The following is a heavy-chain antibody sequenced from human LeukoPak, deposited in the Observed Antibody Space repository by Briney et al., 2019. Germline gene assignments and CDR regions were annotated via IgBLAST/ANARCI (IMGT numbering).Heavy chain of an antibody. Sequence: GGSLRLSCAASGFTFSSYSMNWVRQAPGKGLEWVSSISSSSSYIYYAESVKSRVTISRDNAKNSLYLQMNSLRAEDTAVYYCALTSDYYSYGMDVWGQGTTVTVSS. V-gene: IGHV3-21*01. D-gene: IGHD1/OR15-1a*01. J-gene: IGHJ6*02. CDR1: GFTFSSYS. CDR2: ISSSSSYI. CDR3: ALTSDYYSYGMDV.